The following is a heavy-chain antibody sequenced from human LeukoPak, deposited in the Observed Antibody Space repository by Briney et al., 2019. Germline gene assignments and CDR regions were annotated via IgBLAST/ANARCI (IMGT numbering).Heavy chain of an antibody. Sequence: SETLSLTCTVSAGSISSYYWNWIRQPPGKGLEWIGYIYHSGSTNYNSSLKSRVNISVDTSKNQFSLKLRSVAAADTAVYYCARVIAVAGTAYFDYWGQGTLVTVSS. D-gene: IGHD6-19*01. CDR3: ARVIAVAGTAYFDY. CDR1: AGSISSYY. V-gene: IGHV4-59*01. CDR2: IYHSGST. J-gene: IGHJ4*02.